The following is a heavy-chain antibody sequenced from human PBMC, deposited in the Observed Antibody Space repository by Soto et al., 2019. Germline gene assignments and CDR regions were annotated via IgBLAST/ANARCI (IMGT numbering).Heavy chain of an antibody. V-gene: IGHV1-69*06. CDR1: GDTFSSYS. D-gene: IGHD6-19*01. Sequence: QVQLVQSGAAVKKPGSSVKVSCKASGDTFSSYSISWVRQAPGQGLEWMGRIIPIYGTANSAQKFQGRVTITADKSTSTAYMELSSLRSDDTAVYYCANIQMDSSGSYVWSLDSWGQGTLVTVSS. CDR3: ANIQMDSSGSYVWSLDS. J-gene: IGHJ4*02. CDR2: IIPIYGTA.